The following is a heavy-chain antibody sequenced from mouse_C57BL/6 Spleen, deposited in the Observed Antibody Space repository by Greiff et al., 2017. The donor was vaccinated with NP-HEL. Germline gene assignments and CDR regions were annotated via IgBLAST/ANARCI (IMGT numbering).Heavy chain of an antibody. CDR2: INPSNGGT. V-gene: IGHV1-53*01. CDR1: GYTFTSYW. J-gene: IGHJ2*01. Sequence: VQLQQPGTELVKPGASVKLSCKASGYTFTSYWMHWVKQRPGQGLEWIGNINPSNGGTNYNEKFKSKATLTVDKSSSTAYMQLSSLTSEDSAVYYCARGRGNYGGYFDYWGKGTTLTVSS. D-gene: IGHD2-1*01. CDR3: ARGRGNYGGYFDY.